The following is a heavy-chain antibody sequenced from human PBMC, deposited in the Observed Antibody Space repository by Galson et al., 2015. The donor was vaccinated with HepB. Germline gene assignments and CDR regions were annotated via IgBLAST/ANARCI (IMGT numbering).Heavy chain of an antibody. Sequence: ISGDSVSSNSATWNWIRQSPSRGLEWLGRTYYRSKWNNDYAISLKSRITINPDTSKNQFSLQLNSVTPEDTAVYYCARNLFDIWGQGTMVTVSS. CDR3: ARNLFDI. CDR1: GDSVSSNSAT. CDR2: TYYRSKWNN. J-gene: IGHJ3*02. V-gene: IGHV6-1*01.